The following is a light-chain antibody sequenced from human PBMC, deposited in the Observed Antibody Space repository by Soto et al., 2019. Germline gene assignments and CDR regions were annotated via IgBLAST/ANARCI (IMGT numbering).Light chain of an antibody. Sequence: QSVLTQPASVSGTPGQSITIACTGTSSDVGGYNFVSWYQQHPGKAPKLMIYDVTIRPSGVSSRFSGSKSGNTASLTISGLQAEDEADYYCSSYTGSSTLVFGTGTKVTVL. J-gene: IGLJ1*01. CDR3: SSYTGSSTLV. CDR1: SSDVGGYNF. CDR2: DVT. V-gene: IGLV2-14*01.